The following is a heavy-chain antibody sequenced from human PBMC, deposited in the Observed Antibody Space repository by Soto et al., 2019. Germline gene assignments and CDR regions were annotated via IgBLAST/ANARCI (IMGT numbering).Heavy chain of an antibody. J-gene: IGHJ4*02. CDR2: VNNSGST. Sequence: QVQLQQWGAGLLKPSETLSLTCAVYGGSFSGYSWSWIRQPPGKGLEWIGEVNNSGSTNYNPSLKSRVTISVDTSKNQFSLKLSSVTAADTAVYYCARALIVAGADYWGQGTLVTVSS. CDR1: GGSFSGYS. CDR3: ARALIVAGADY. V-gene: IGHV4-34*01. D-gene: IGHD3-22*01.